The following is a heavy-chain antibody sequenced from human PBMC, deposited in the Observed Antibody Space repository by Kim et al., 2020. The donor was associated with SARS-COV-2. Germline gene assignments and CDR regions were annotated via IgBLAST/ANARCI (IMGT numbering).Heavy chain of an antibody. Sequence: GGSLRLSCAASGFTFSSYSMNWVRQAPGKGLEWVSSISSSSSYIYYADSVKGRFTISRDNAKNSLYLQMNSLRAEDTAVYYCARVYYDILTGYQPCDYWGQGTLVTVSS. CDR2: ISSSSSYI. CDR1: GFTFSSYS. CDR3: ARVYYDILTGYQPCDY. V-gene: IGHV3-21*01. D-gene: IGHD3-9*01. J-gene: IGHJ4*02.